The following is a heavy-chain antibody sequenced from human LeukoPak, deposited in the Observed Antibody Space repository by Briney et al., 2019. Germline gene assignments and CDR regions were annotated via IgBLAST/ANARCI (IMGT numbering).Heavy chain of an antibody. Sequence: PGGSLRLSCAASGFTFSSYGMHWVRQAPGKGLEWVAVISYDGSNKYYADSVKGRYTISRDNSKNTLYLQMNSLRAEDTAVYYCAKAPRNNWNLYYYYYMDVWGKGTTVTVSS. CDR1: GFTFSSYG. CDR3: AKAPRNNWNLYYYYYMDV. V-gene: IGHV3-30*18. CDR2: ISYDGSNK. D-gene: IGHD1-1*01. J-gene: IGHJ6*03.